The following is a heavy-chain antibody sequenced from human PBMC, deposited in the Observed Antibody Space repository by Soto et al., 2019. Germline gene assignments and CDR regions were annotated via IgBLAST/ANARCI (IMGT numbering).Heavy chain of an antibody. Sequence: QVQLVQSGAEVKKPGSSVKVSCKASGGTFSSYTISWVRQAPGQGLEWMGRIIPILGIANYAQKFQGRVTITADKPTSTAYRELSSLRSEDTAVYYCASTPGRSCPRSWGQGTLVTVSS. D-gene: IGHD2-2*01. V-gene: IGHV1-69*02. CDR2: IIPILGIA. CDR3: ASTPGRSCPRS. CDR1: GGTFSSYT. J-gene: IGHJ5*02.